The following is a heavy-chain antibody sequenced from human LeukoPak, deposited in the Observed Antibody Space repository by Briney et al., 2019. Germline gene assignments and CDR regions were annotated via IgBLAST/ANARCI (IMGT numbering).Heavy chain of an antibody. CDR1: GGSFISYA. D-gene: IGHD4-11*01. V-gene: IGHV1-69*05. CDR3: ARTGRYSNYDFSYHMDV. CDR2: GIPNFRRT. J-gene: IGHJ6*03. Sequence: SVRVSRKASGGSFISYAISWVRQVPGQGLEYLGGGIPNFRRTQYSQKFEGRVTITTDETIASMELRSLTSEDTAVYYCARTGRYSNYDFSYHMDVWGKGTTVIVS.